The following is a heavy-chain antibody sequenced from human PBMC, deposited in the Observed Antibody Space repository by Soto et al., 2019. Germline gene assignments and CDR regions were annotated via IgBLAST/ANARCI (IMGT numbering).Heavy chain of an antibody. CDR2: IIPIFGTA. J-gene: IGHJ4*02. CDR1: GGTFSSYA. D-gene: IGHD5-18*01. Sequence: ASVKVSCKASGGTFSSYAISWVRQAPGQGLEWMGGIIPIFGTANYAQKFQGRVTITADESTSTAYMELSSLRSEDTAVYYCARGDQAHPNSLLDYWGQGTLVTVSS. CDR3: ARGDQAHPNSLLDY. V-gene: IGHV1-69*13.